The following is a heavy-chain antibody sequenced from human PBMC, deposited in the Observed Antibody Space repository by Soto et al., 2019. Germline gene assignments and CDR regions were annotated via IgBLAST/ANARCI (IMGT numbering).Heavy chain of an antibody. Sequence: GGSLRLSCSASGFTFSSYAMHWVRQAPGKGLEYVSAISSNGGSTYYADSVKGRFTISRDNSKNTLYLQMSSLRAEDTAVYYCVKDQWLPPRDDAFDIWGQGTMVTVSS. V-gene: IGHV3-64D*08. D-gene: IGHD6-19*01. CDR2: ISSNGGST. CDR3: VKDQWLPPRDDAFDI. J-gene: IGHJ3*02. CDR1: GFTFSSYA.